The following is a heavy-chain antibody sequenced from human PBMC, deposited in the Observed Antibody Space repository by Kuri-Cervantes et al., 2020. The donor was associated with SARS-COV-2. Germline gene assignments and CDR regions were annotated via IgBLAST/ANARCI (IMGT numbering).Heavy chain of an antibody. D-gene: IGHD3-3*01. CDR1: GFTFSSYG. Sequence: GGSLRLSCAASGFTFSSYGMHWVRQAPGKGLEWVAFIRYDGSNKYYADSVKGRFTTSRDNSKNTLYLQMNSLRAEDTAVYYCAKGGDLVEWLSRPNDAFDIWGQGTMVTVSS. J-gene: IGHJ3*02. V-gene: IGHV3-30*02. CDR3: AKGGDLVEWLSRPNDAFDI. CDR2: IRYDGSNK.